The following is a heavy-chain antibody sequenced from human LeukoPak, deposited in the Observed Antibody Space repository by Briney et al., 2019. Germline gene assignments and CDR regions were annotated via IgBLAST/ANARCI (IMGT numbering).Heavy chain of an antibody. D-gene: IGHD3-16*01. CDR3: ARGVAVMRLRLGELPEPFDY. J-gene: IGHJ4*02. CDR2: INPSGGST. CDR1: GYTFTSYY. V-gene: IGHV1-46*01. Sequence: ASVKVSCKASGYTFTSYYMHWVRQVPGQGLEWMGIINPSGGSTSYAQKFQGRVTMTRDTSTSTVYMELSSLRSEDTAVYYCARGVAVMRLRLGELPEPFDYWGQGTLVTVSS.